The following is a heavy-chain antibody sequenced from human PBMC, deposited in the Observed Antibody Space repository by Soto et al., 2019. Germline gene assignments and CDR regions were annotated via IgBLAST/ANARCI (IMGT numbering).Heavy chain of an antibody. Sequence: GASVKVSCKVSGGAFTNYSLNWVRHAPGQGLEWLGGTIPLHNTSNYSLKLLGRGSVTADISSNTVYMHLSGLTSDDTATYYCAIWSNWNPLYYRGMDVWGDGTTATVSS. CDR1: GGAFTNYS. V-gene: IGHV1-69*08. CDR2: TIPLHNTS. D-gene: IGHD1-20*01. J-gene: IGHJ6*04. CDR3: AIWSNWNPLYYRGMDV.